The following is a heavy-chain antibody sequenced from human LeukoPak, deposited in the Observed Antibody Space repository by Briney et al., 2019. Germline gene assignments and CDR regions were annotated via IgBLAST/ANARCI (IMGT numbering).Heavy chain of an antibody. CDR3: AKQMVERPHYYYMDV. V-gene: IGHV3-30*02. CDR1: GLIFSSFG. D-gene: IGHD2-15*01. Sequence: GGSLRLFCAASGLIFSSFGMHWVRQAPGKGLEWVAFIQDDESNMFYAHSVKGRFTISRDNSKNTLFLQMNSLRPEDTALYYCAKQMVERPHYYYMDVWGKGTTVTVSS. CDR2: IQDDESNM. J-gene: IGHJ6*03.